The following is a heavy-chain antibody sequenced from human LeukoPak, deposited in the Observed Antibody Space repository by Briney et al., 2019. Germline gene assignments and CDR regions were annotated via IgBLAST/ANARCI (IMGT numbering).Heavy chain of an antibody. V-gene: IGHV3-30*18. CDR2: ISYDGSNK. CDR3: AKGRLGALYGLDV. J-gene: IGHJ6*02. CDR1: GFSFSSFG. D-gene: IGHD1-26*01. Sequence: PGRSLRLSCAASGFSFSSFGMHWVRQAPGKGLAWVAVISYDGSNKYYADSADSVKGRFTISRDNAKNTLYLQMNSLRPEDTAVYYCAKGRLGALYGLDVWGQGTTVTVSS.